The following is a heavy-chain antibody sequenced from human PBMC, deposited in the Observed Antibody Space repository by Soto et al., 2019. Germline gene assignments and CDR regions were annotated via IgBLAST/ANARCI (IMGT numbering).Heavy chain of an antibody. CDR1: GGTFSSYA. V-gene: IGHV1-69*12. Sequence: QVQLVQSGAEVKKPGSSVKVSCKASGGTFSSYAISWVRQAPGQGLEWMGGIIPIFGTANYAQKCQGRVTITADESTSTAYMELSSRRAEDTAVYYCAREDPIAAAGPELYNWFDPWGQGTLVTVS. D-gene: IGHD6-13*01. CDR3: AREDPIAAAGPELYNWFDP. J-gene: IGHJ5*02. CDR2: IIPIFGTA.